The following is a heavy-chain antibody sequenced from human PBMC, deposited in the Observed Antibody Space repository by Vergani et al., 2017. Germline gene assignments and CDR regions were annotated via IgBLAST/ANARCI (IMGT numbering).Heavy chain of an antibody. CDR3: AREAVMVTDY. Sequence: EVQLVESGGGLVKPGGSLSLSCAASGFTFSSYSMNWVRQAPGKGLEWVSSISSSSSYIYYADSVKGRFTISRDNAQNSLYLQMNSLRAEDTAVYYCAREAVMVTDYWGQGTLVTVSS. J-gene: IGHJ4*02. V-gene: IGHV3-21*01. CDR2: ISSSSSYI. D-gene: IGHD3-22*01. CDR1: GFTFSSYS.